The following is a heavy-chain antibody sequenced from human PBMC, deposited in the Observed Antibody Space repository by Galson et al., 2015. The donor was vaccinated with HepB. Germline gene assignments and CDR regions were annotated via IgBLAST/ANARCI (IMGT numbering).Heavy chain of an antibody. V-gene: IGHV3-30*18. CDR2: MSYDGSNR. CDR1: GFTFSYYA. Sequence: LILSCAASGFTFSYYAMHWVRQAPGKGLEWVAVMSYDGSNRHYADSVKGRFTISRDNFKSTLYLQMNRLGAEDTAIYYCAKSLEWQWAVFQTAIDSWGQGTLVTVSS. J-gene: IGHJ4*02. D-gene: IGHD6-19*01. CDR3: AKSLEWQWAVFQTAIDS.